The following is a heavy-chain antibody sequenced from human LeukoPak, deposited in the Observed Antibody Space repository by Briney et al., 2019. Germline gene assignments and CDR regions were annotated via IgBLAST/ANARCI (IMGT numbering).Heavy chain of an antibody. J-gene: IGHJ3*02. D-gene: IGHD6-19*01. Sequence: GGSLRLSCVASGFTFSTYSMNWVRQAPGKGLEWVSYISGTSNTIYYADSVKGRFTISRDNSKNSLYLQMNSLRTEDTALYYCAKDLWKYSSGWDDAFDIWGQGTMVTVSS. CDR2: ISGTSNTI. V-gene: IGHV3-48*04. CDR3: AKDLWKYSSGWDDAFDI. CDR1: GFTFSTYS.